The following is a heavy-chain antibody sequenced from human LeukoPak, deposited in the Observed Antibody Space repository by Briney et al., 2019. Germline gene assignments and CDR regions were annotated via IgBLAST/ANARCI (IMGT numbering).Heavy chain of an antibody. Sequence: PGGSLRLSCSASGFAFSSYSMNCLRQAPGKGLEWISFITADSDIIHYAVSVRGRFTISRDNAKSSLFLQLNSLRDEDTAVYYCARVGTPGTNNWFDPWGQGTLVTVSS. CDR3: ARVGTPGTNNWFDP. CDR2: ITADSDII. D-gene: IGHD7-27*01. V-gene: IGHV3-48*02. J-gene: IGHJ5*02. CDR1: GFAFSSYS.